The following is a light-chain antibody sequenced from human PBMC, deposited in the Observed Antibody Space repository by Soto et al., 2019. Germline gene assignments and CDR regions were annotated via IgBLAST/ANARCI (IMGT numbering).Light chain of an antibody. CDR3: QQRSNWPPIT. CDR1: LSMSTH. V-gene: IGKV3-11*01. Sequence: EVVMTESAATLSVSPGGGATLSSGPSLSMSTHLAWYQKKPVQAPRLIXYDASNRATGIPARFSGSGSGTDFTLTISSLEPEDFAAYYCQQRSNWPPITFGQGTRLEIK. CDR2: DAS. J-gene: IGKJ5*01.